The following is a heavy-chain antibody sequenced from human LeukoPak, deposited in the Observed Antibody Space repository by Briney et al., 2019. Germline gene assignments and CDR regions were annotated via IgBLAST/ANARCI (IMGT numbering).Heavy chain of an antibody. CDR3: ARVRYGDCFDY. D-gene: IGHD4-17*01. CDR2: IYYSGST. CDR1: GGSISSYY. Sequence: PSETLSLTCTVSGGSISSYYWSWIRQPPGEGLEWIGYIYYSGSTNYNPSLKSRVTISVDTSKNQFSLKLSSVTAADTAVYYCARVRYGDCFDYWGQGTLVTVSS. V-gene: IGHV4-59*01. J-gene: IGHJ4*02.